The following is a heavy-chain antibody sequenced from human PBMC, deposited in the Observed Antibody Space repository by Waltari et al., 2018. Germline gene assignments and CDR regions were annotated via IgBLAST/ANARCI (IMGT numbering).Heavy chain of an antibody. Sequence: QVQLQESGPGLVKPSETLSLTCTVSGGSISSYYWSWLRQPPGKGLGWIGYIYYSGSTNYNPSLKSRVTISVDTSKNQFSLKLSSLTAADTAVYYCAREKNYWGPNDYWGQGTLVTVSS. J-gene: IGHJ4*02. V-gene: IGHV4-59*01. CDR2: IYYSGST. D-gene: IGHD7-27*01. CDR3: AREKNYWGPNDY. CDR1: GGSISSYY.